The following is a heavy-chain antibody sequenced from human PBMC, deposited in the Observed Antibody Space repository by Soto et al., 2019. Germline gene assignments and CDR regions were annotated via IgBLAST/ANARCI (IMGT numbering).Heavy chain of an antibody. D-gene: IGHD3-10*01. V-gene: IGHV4-34*01. CDR1: GGSFSGYY. CDR3: ARHNYGSGSTYFDY. CDR2: INHSGST. J-gene: IGHJ4*02. Sequence: SEALSLTCAVHGGSFSGYYWSWIRQPPGKGLEWIGEINHSGSTNYNPSLKSRVTISVGTSKNQFSLKLSSVTAADTAVYYCARHNYGSGSTYFDYWGQGTLVTVSS.